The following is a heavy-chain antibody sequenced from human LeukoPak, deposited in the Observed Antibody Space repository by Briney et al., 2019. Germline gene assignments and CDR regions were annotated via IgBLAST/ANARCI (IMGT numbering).Heavy chain of an antibody. CDR3: ARDIGYCSGGSCYRTGIFDY. J-gene: IGHJ4*02. Sequence: MPSETLSLTCTVSGGSISSSNWWSWVRQPPGKGLEWIGEIYHSGSTNYNPSLKSRVTISVDKSKNQFSLKLSSVTAADTAVYYCARDIGYCSGGSCYRTGIFDYWGQGTLVTVSS. V-gene: IGHV4-4*02. D-gene: IGHD2-15*01. CDR2: IYHSGST. CDR1: GGSISSSNW.